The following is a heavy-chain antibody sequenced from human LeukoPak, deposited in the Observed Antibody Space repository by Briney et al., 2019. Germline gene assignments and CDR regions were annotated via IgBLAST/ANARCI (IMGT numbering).Heavy chain of an antibody. J-gene: IGHJ5*02. CDR1: GYTFTSYY. Sequence: ASVKVSCKASGYTFTSYYMHWVRQAPGQGLEWMGWMNPNSDNTGYAQKFQGRVTMTRNTSISTAYMELSSLRSEDTAVYYCARVLGSGRRNLNWFDPWGQGTLVTVSS. CDR2: MNPNSDNT. V-gene: IGHV1-8*02. CDR3: ARVLGSGRRNLNWFDP. D-gene: IGHD3-10*01.